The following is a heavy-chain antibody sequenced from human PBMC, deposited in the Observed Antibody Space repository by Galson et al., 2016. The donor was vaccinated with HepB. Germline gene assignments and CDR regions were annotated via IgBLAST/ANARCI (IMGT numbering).Heavy chain of an antibody. CDR1: GGSFTNYP. Sequence: SVKVSCKASGGSFTNYPITWVRQAPGQGLEWMGQIIPLFGIPDYAQKFQGRVKITADDSTDTAYMELSSLRSEDTAVYYCARGEGECSAVFCSVGTDFWGQGTLVTVSS. J-gene: IGHJ4*02. D-gene: IGHD2-15*01. CDR3: ARGEGECSAVFCSVGTDF. V-gene: IGHV1-69*13. CDR2: IIPLFGIP.